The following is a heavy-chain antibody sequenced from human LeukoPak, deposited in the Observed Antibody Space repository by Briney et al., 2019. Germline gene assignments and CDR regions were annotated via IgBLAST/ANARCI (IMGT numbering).Heavy chain of an antibody. Sequence: SETLSLTCTVSGGSISSYYWSWIRQPPGKGLEWIGYIYSSGSTNYNPSLKSRLTISVDASKNQFSLKLTSVTAADTAVYYCARDGDFWSEYFDYWGQGTLVTVSS. CDR2: IYSSGST. CDR3: ARDGDFWSEYFDY. J-gene: IGHJ4*02. D-gene: IGHD3-3*01. CDR1: GGSISSYY. V-gene: IGHV4-59*01.